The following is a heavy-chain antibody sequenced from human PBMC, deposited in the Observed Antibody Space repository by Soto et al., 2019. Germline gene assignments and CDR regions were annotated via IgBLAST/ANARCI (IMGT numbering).Heavy chain of an antibody. CDR3: ARSGCTSSNCYGPPDY. CDR2: IYYSGTT. Sequence: SETLSLTCTVSGGSTSSFYWSWIRQPPGKGLEWIGYIYYSGTTNYNPSLKSRVTISVDTSKNQFSLKLSSVTAADTAVYYCARSGCTSSNCYGPPDYWGQGTLVTVSS. J-gene: IGHJ4*02. D-gene: IGHD2-2*01. CDR1: GGSTSSFY. V-gene: IGHV4-59*08.